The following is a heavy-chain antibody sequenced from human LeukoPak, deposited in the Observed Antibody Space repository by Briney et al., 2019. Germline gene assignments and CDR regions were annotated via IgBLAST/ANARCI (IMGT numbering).Heavy chain of an antibody. V-gene: IGHV3-43*01. D-gene: IGHD6-19*01. J-gene: IGHJ3*02. Sequence: GGSLRLSCAASGFTFDDYTMHWVRQAPGKGLEWVSLISWDGSTIYYADSVKGRFAISRENAKNSLFLQMNSLRAGDTAVYYCAREHVAVAGSYAFDIWGQGTMVTVSS. CDR2: ISWDGSTI. CDR3: AREHVAVAGSYAFDI. CDR1: GFTFDDYT.